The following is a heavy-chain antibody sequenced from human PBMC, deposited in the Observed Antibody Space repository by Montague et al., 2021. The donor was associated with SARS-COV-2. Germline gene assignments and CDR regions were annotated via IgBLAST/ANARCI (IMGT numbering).Heavy chain of an antibody. Sequence: SLRLSCAASGFTFNNYAMNWVRQAPGKGLEWVSVIASGGRSTFYADSVKGRFTISRDNSKDTLYLQMYSLRPEYTAIYYCAKDPVPVAGRYFDYWGQGTLVTVSS. CDR1: GFTFNNYA. J-gene: IGHJ4*02. CDR3: AKDPVPVAGRYFDY. V-gene: IGHV3-23*03. D-gene: IGHD6-19*01. CDR2: IASGGRST.